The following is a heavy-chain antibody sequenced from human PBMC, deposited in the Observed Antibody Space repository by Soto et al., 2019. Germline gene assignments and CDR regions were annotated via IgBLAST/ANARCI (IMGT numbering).Heavy chain of an antibody. CDR1: GFSFSSDA. J-gene: IGHJ4*02. Sequence: GGSLRLSCVASGFSFSSDAMSWVRQAPGKGLEWVSIISGGGGSTNYADSVKGRFNIPSDNPKNKLFVHMNSLRAEDTAVYYSAKDRYFDRSGNLHLFESWGQGT. CDR2: ISGGGGST. D-gene: IGHD3-22*01. CDR3: AKDRYFDRSGNLHLFES. V-gene: IGHV3-23*01.